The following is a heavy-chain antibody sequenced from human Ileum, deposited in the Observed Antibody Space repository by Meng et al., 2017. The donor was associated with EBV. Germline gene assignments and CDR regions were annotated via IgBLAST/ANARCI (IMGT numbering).Heavy chain of an antibody. CDR1: DLYITNNCW. J-gene: IGHJ4*02. D-gene: IGHD3-10*01. Sequence: QVWLQQSAPARAKPSGTLSLTCIVSDLYITNNCWWSWVRQPPGKGLEWIGEIYYSGNTYYNPSLKSRDTISVDKSNNQFSLRLSSVTAADTAVYYCARGGSGYYYGSGFDYWGQGTLVTVSS. CDR2: IYYSGNT. V-gene: IGHV4-4*02. CDR3: ARGGSGYYYGSGFDY.